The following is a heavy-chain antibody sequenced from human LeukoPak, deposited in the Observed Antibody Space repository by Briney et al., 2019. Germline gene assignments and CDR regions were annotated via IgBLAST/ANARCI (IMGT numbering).Heavy chain of an antibody. CDR3: ATDWTGYYTT. Sequence: GRSLRLSCAAFGFIFSSYAMHWVRQAPGKGLEWVAVISSDGSNKNSADSVKGRFTISRDNSRNTLYLQMNSLSAEDTAVYYCATDWTGYYTTWGQGTLVTVSS. J-gene: IGHJ4*02. CDR2: ISSDGSNK. D-gene: IGHD3/OR15-3a*01. CDR1: GFIFSSYA. V-gene: IGHV3-30-3*01.